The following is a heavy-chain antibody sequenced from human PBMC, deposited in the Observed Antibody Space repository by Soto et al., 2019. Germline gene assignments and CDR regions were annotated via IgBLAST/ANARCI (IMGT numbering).Heavy chain of an antibody. CDR1: GASISGFY. J-gene: IGHJ5*02. V-gene: IGHV4-4*07. CDR3: VRDGTKTLRDWFDP. Sequence: PSETLSLTCTVSGASISGFYWSWIRKSAGKGLEWIGRIYATGTTDYNPSLTSRVMMSVDTSKKQFSLKLRSVTAADTAVYYCVRDGTKTLRDWFDPGGQGISVTVSS. D-gene: IGHD1-1*01. CDR2: IYATGTT.